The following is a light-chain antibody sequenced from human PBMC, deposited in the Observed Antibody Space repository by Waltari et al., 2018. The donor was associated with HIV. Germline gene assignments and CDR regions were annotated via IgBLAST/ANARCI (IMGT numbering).Light chain of an antibody. V-gene: IGLV2-11*01. CDR1: SSAVGGYNY. CDR2: DVS. J-gene: IGLJ1*01. Sequence: QSALTQPRSVSGSPGQSVTISCTGTSSAVGGYNYVSWYQQHPGKAPKLMIYDVSKRPSGVPDRFSGSKSGNTASLTISGPQAEDEADYFCCSYAGSYTFVFGTGTKVTVI. CDR3: CSYAGSYTFV.